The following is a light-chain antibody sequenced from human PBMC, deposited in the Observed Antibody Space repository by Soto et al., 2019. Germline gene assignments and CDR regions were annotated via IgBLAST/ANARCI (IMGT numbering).Light chain of an antibody. Sequence: DLQSTKSPSTLSDSVGDRVTITCRASQTISSWLAWYQQKPGKAPKLLIYTASNLQSGIPSRFSGSGSGTEFTLTISSLQPQDFATYYCQQSFSLPQTFGQGTNVDIK. CDR2: TAS. V-gene: IGKV1-39*01. CDR3: QQSFSLPQT. J-gene: IGKJ1*01. CDR1: QTISSW.